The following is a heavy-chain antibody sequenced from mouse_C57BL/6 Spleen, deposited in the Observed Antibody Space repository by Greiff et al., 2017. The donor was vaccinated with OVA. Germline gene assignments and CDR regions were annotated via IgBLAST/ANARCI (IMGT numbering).Heavy chain of an antibody. V-gene: IGHV1-74*01. D-gene: IGHD1-1*01. J-gene: IGHJ1*03. Sequence: VKLMESGAELVKPGASVKVSCKASGYTFTSYWMHWVKQRPGQGLEWIGRIHPSDSDTNYNQKFKGKATLTVDKSSSTAYMQLSSLTSEDSAVYYCAISPSITTVVEGYFDVWGTGTTVTVSS. CDR2: IHPSDSDT. CDR3: AISPSITTVVEGYFDV. CDR1: GYTFTSYW.